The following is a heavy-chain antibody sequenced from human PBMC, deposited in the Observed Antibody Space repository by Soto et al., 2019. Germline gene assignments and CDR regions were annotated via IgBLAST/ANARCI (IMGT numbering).Heavy chain of an antibody. J-gene: IGHJ6*03. CDR2: IYSGGST. V-gene: IGHV3-53*04. CDR3: ARSAKSVVAVYYYYYMDV. D-gene: IGHD2-15*01. Sequence: GGSLRLSCAASGFTVSSNYMSWVRQAPGKGLEWVSVIYSGGSTYYADSVKGRFTISRHNSKNTLYLQMNSLRAEDTAVYYCARSAKSVVAVYYYYYMDVWGKGTTVTVSS. CDR1: GFTVSSNY.